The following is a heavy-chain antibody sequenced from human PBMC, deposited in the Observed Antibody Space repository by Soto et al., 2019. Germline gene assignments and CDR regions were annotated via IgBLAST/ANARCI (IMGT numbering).Heavy chain of an antibody. Sequence: EVQMVESGGGLIYFGGSLRLSCVVSGFNVNSKYMSWVRQAPGKGLEWVSALYRDGTTYYADSVQGRFTISRDIFRNTLYLQMNSLRPDDTAVYYCASPSLPAAQRSWGWYYYAMDVWGQGTMVTVPS. CDR3: ASPSLPAAQRSWGWYYYAMDV. CDR2: LYRDGTT. J-gene: IGHJ6*02. V-gene: IGHV3-53*01. CDR1: GFNVNSKY. D-gene: IGHD2-2*01.